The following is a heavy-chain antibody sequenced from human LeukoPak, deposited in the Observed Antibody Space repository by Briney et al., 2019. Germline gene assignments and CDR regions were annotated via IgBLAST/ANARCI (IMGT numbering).Heavy chain of an antibody. CDR1: GFTFSNYW. V-gene: IGHV3-7*01. D-gene: IGHD3-9*01. CDR2: IKQDGSEK. J-gene: IGHJ6*03. CDR3: AKGVYYDILTGYGGPYYMDV. Sequence: GGSLRLSCAASGFTFSNYWISWFRQAPGKGLEWLANIKQDGSEKYYVDSVKGRFTISRDNAKNSVHLQMNSLRAEDTAVYYCAKGVYYDILTGYGGPYYMDVWGKGTTVTVSS.